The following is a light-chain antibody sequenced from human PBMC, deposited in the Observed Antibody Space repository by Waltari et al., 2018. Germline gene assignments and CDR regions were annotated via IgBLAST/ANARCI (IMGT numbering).Light chain of an antibody. V-gene: IGKV1-39*01. J-gene: IGKJ4*01. CDR2: AAS. Sequence: DIQMTQSPSSLSTSVGDRVTITCRASQTIRSYLNWYQQKPGKAPKLLSYAASSLQSGVPSRFSGSGSGTDFTLTISSLQPEDFATYYCQQSYSTPLTFGGGTTVEIK. CDR1: QTIRSY. CDR3: QQSYSTPLT.